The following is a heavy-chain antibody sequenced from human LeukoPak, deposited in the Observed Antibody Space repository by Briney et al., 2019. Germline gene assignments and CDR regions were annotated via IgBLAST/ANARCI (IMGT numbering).Heavy chain of an antibody. CDR2: MNPKSGNT. J-gene: IGHJ5*02. CDR1: GYTFTSYD. V-gene: IGHV1-8*01. Sequence: GASVKVSCKASGYTFTSYDINWVRQATGQGVEWMGWMNPKSGNTGYAQKFQGRVTMTRTTSISTAYMELSSLRSEDTAVYYCARNLLLWFGESSSDCFDPWGQGTLVTVSS. CDR3: ARNLLLWFGESSSDCFDP. D-gene: IGHD3-10*01.